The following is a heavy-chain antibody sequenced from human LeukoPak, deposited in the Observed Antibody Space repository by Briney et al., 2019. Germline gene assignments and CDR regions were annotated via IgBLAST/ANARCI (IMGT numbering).Heavy chain of an antibody. CDR3: ARVRITIFGVDPGAFDI. CDR1: GGSISSGGYY. D-gene: IGHD3-3*01. J-gene: IGHJ3*02. Sequence: DPSQTLSLTCTVSGGSISSGGYYWSWIRQPPGKSLEWIGYIYHSGNTYYSPSLKSRLTISVDTSKNQFSLKLSSVTAADTAVYYCARVRITIFGVDPGAFDIWGQGTMVTVSS. CDR2: IYHSGNT. V-gene: IGHV4-30-2*01.